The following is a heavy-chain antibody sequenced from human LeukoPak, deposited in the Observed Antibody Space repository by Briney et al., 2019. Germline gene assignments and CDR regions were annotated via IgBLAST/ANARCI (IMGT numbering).Heavy chain of an antibody. CDR2: ISAYNGNT. D-gene: IGHD3-3*01. V-gene: IGHV1-18*01. CDR1: GYTFTSYG. J-gene: IGHJ4*02. CDR3: ARGLGNDFWSGYSYPPFDY. Sequence: EASVKVSCKASGYTFTSYGISWVRQAPGQGLEWMGWISAYNGNTNYAQKLQGRVTITADKSTSTAYMELSSLRSEDTAVYYCARGLGNDFWSGYSYPPFDYWGQGTLVTVSS.